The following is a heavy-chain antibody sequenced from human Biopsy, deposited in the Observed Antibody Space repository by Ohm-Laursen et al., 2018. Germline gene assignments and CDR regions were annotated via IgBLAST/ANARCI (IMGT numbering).Heavy chain of an antibody. J-gene: IGHJ4*02. V-gene: IGHV3-48*04. CDR1: GFTFSNSG. D-gene: IGHD3-10*01. Sequence: SLRLSCAASGFTFSNSGMHWVRQAPGKGLEWLSYISGSGTTIFYADSVKGRFTVSRDNAKNSLYLQMNSLTVEDTAVYYCARDGAGSYHDYWGQGTLVTVSS. CDR2: ISGSGTTI. CDR3: ARDGAGSYHDY.